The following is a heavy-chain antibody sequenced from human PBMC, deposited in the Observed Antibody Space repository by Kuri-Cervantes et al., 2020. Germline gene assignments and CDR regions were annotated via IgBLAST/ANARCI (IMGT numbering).Heavy chain of an antibody. J-gene: IGHJ6*04. CDR3: ARDLEYYYDFWSGYYTPRAGRTDV. CDR1: GFTFSSYE. Sequence: GGSLRLSCAASGFTFSSYEMNWVRQAPGKGLEWVSYISSSGSTIYYADSVKGRFTISRDNAKNSLYLQMNSLRAEDTAVYYCARDLEYYYDFWSGYYTPRAGRTDVWGKGTTVTVSS. V-gene: IGHV3-48*03. D-gene: IGHD3-3*01. CDR2: ISSSGSTI.